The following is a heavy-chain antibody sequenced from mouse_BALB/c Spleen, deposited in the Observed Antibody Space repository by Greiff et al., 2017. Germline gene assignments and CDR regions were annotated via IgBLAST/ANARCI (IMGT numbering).Heavy chain of an antibody. V-gene: IGHV1-82*01. Sequence: VQLQESGPELVKPGASVKISCKASGYAFSSSWMNWVKQRPGQGLEWIGRIYPGDGDTNYNGKFKGKATLTADKSSSTAYMQLSSLTSVDSAVYFCARAEVRLVGYFDVWGAGTTVTVSS. CDR1: GYAFSSSW. CDR2: IYPGDGDT. CDR3: ARAEVRLVGYFDV. J-gene: IGHJ1*01. D-gene: IGHD2-13*01.